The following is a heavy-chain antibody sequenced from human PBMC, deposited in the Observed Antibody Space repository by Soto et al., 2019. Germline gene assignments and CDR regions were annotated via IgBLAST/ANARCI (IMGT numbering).Heavy chain of an antibody. J-gene: IGHJ6*03. CDR2: IKQDGSEK. V-gene: IGHV3-7*01. CDR1: GFTFSSYW. Sequence: GGSLRLSCAASGFTFSSYWMSWVRQAPGKGLEWVANIKQDGSEKYYVDSVKGRFTISRDNAKNSLYLQMNSLRAEDTAVYYCARARVPAAKRHYYYYYYMDVWGKGTTVTVSS. D-gene: IGHD2-2*01. CDR3: ARARVPAAKRHYYYYYYMDV.